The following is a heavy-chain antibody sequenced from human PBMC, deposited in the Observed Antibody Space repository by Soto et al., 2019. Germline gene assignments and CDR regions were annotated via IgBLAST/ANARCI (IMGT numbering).Heavy chain of an antibody. CDR3: ARLDPGLTMVRGVIH. CDR2: IYYSGST. CDR1: GGSISSYY. D-gene: IGHD3-10*01. V-gene: IGHV4-59*08. J-gene: IGHJ4*02. Sequence: PSETLSLTCTVSGGSISSYYWSWIRQPPGKGLEWIGYIYYSGSTNYNPSLKSRVTISVDTSKNQFSLKLSSVTAADTAVYYCARLDPGLTMVRGVIHWGQGTLVTVSS.